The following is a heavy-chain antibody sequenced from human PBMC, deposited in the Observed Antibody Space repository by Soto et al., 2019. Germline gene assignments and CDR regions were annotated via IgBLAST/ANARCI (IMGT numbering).Heavy chain of an antibody. J-gene: IGHJ6*02. D-gene: IGHD2-15*01. V-gene: IGHV1-69*13. Sequence: GASVKVSCKASGGTFSSYAISWVRQAPGQGLEWMGGIIPIFGTANYAQKFQGRVTITADESTSTAYMELSSLRSEDTAVYYCARGKGGCSGGSCYPNYYYYGMDVWGQGTTVTVSS. CDR2: IIPIFGTA. CDR1: GGTFSSYA. CDR3: ARGKGGCSGGSCYPNYYYYGMDV.